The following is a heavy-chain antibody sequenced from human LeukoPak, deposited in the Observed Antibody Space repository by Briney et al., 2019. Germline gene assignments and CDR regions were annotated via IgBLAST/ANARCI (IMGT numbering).Heavy chain of an antibody. CDR1: GGSINNNLYY. CDR2: IYYIGNT. CDR3: ARGDWRYGDFDS. Sequence: SETLSLTCTVSGGSINNNLYYWGWVRQSPGKGLEWIGSIYYIGNTFYNASLRSRVSVSVHTSDNQFSLKLRSMTAADTAIYYCARGDWRYGDFDSWGRGTLVTVSS. D-gene: IGHD3-9*01. V-gene: IGHV4-39*07. J-gene: IGHJ4*02.